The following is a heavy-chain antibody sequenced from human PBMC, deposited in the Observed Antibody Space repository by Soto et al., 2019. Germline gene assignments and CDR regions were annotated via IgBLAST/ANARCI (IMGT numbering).Heavy chain of an antibody. CDR2: ISSSSSYI. CDR1: GFTFISYS. J-gene: IGHJ6*02. CDR3: AFHSSGYYYYGMDV. V-gene: IGHV3-21*01. D-gene: IGHD3-22*01. Sequence: PWGLLRHSCAASGFTFISYSMNWVRQDPGKGLEWVSSISSSSSYIYYADSVEGRFTISRDNAKNSLYLQMNSLRAEDTAVYYCAFHSSGYYYYGMDVWGQGTTVTAP.